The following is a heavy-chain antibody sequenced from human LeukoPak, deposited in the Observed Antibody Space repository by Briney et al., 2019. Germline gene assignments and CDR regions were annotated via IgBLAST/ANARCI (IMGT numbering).Heavy chain of an antibody. CDR3: ARGITVVYCFDL. CDR2: IHYTGAT. V-gene: IGHV4-34*01. Sequence: PSETLSLTCAVDGGSFSGYYWSWFRQPPGKGLEWIGEIHYTGATNYSPSLKGRVTISPGTSNNQVSLRMKSVTAADTAVYYCARGITVVYCFDLWGRGTLVTVSS. J-gene: IGHJ2*01. CDR1: GGSFSGYY. D-gene: IGHD1-20*01.